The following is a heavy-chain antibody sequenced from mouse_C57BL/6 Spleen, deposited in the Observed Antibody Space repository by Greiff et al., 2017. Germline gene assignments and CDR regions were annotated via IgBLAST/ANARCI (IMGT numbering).Heavy chain of an antibody. D-gene: IGHD4-1*01. CDR2: INPSNGGT. V-gene: IGHV1-53*01. J-gene: IGHJ2*01. CDR1: GYTFTSYW. Sequence: QVQLQQSGTELVKPGASVKLSCKASGYTFTSYWMHWVKQRPGQGLEWIGNINPSNGGTNYNEKFKSKATLTVDNSSSTAYMQLSSLTSEDSAVYYCTRWGTGTSFDYWGQGTTLTVSS. CDR3: TRWGTGTSFDY.